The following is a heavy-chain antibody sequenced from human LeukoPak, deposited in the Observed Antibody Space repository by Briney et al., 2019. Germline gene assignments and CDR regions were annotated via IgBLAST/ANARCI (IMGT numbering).Heavy chain of an antibody. CDR1: GYTFTSYY. CDR3: ARAGVQWLATLYYFDY. D-gene: IGHD6-19*01. CDR2: INPSGGST. J-gene: IGHJ4*02. V-gene: IGHV1-46*01. Sequence: GASVKVSCKASGYTFTSYYMHWVRQAPGQGLEWMGIINPSGGSTSYAQKFQGRVTMTRDTSTSTVYMELSSLRSEDTAVYYCARAGVQWLATLYYFDYWGQGTLVTVS.